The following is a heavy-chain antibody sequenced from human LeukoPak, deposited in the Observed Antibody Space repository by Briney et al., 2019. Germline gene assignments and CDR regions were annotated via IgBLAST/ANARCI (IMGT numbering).Heavy chain of an antibody. CDR3: GKTTVGYSSGRYPGWPVDY. D-gene: IGHD2-15*01. J-gene: IGHJ4*02. CDR2: IFGSGGSP. CDR1: GFTFNSYA. V-gene: IGHV3-23*01. Sequence: GGSLRLSCAASGFTFNSYAMYWVRQAPGKGLEWISGIFGSGGSPHYADSVKGRFTISRDNSQEIVYLQLDSLRVEDTALYYCGKTTVGYSSGRYPGWPVDYWGQGALVTVS.